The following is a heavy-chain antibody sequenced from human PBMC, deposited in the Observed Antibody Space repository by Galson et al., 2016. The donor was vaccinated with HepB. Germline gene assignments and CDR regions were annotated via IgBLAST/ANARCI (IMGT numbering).Heavy chain of an antibody. D-gene: IGHD3-3*01. Sequence: PGKGLEWIGFIYYSGSTYYNPSLKSRVTISVDTSKNQFSLKLSSVTVADTAVYYCARVGHLDFWSGYYVPPFDYWGQGTLVTVSS. CDR2: IYYSGST. J-gene: IGHJ4*02. V-gene: IGHV4-31*02. CDR3: ARVGHLDFWSGYYVPPFDY.